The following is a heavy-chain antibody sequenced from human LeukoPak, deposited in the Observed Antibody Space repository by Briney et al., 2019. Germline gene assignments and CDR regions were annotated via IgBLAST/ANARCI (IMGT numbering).Heavy chain of an antibody. CDR2: ISGSGGST. CDR3: ARDAMDIVVVTAAIYYYYMDV. D-gene: IGHD2-2*03. J-gene: IGHJ6*03. V-gene: IGHV3-23*01. CDR1: GFTFSSYG. Sequence: GGTLRLSCAASGFTFSSYGMSWVRQAPGKGLEWVSAISGSGGSTYYADSVKGRFAISRDNAKNSLYLQMNSLRAEDTAVYYCARDAMDIVVVTAAIYYYYMDVWGKGTTVTISS.